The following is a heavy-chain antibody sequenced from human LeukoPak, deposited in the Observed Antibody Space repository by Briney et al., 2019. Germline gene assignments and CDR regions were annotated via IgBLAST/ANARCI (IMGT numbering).Heavy chain of an antibody. CDR1: GYNFTSYW. CDR3: ARGGYSGYDSKPFDY. Sequence: GESLKISCKGSGYNFTSYWIGWVRQMPGKGLEWMGIIYPGDSDTRYSPSFQGQVTISADKSISTAYLQWSSLKASDTAMYYCARGGYSGYDSKPFDYWGQGTLVTVSS. CDR2: IYPGDSDT. J-gene: IGHJ4*02. V-gene: IGHV5-51*01. D-gene: IGHD5-12*01.